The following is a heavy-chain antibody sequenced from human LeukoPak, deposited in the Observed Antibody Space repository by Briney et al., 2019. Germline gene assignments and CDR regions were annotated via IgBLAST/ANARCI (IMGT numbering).Heavy chain of an antibody. Sequence: KPGGSLRLSCAASGFTFSNYWMSWVRQAPGKGLEWVANIKQDRSEKYYVDSVKGRFTISRDNAKNSLYLQMNSLRAEDTAVYYCATHYDWTFDCWGQGTLVTVSS. CDR1: GFTFSNYW. CDR3: ATHYDWTFDC. V-gene: IGHV3-7*01. D-gene: IGHD1-1*01. J-gene: IGHJ4*02. CDR2: IKQDRSEK.